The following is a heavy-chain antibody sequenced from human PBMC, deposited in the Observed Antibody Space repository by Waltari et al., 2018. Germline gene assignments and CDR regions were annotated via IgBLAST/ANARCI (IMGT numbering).Heavy chain of an antibody. CDR2: IYHSGST. CDR1: GYSISSGYY. CDR3: ARGSPAAAPFDY. J-gene: IGHJ4*02. Sequence: QVQLQESGPGLVKPSETLSLTCAVSGYSISSGYYWGWIRQPPGKGLEWIGSIYHSGSTYYNPSLKSRVTRSVDTSKNQFSLKLSSVTAADTAVYYCARGSPAAAPFDYWGQGTLVTVSS. D-gene: IGHD2-2*01. V-gene: IGHV4-38-2*01.